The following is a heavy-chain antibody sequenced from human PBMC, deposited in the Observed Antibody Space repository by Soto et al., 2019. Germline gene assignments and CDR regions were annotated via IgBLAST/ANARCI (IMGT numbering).Heavy chain of an antibody. CDR2: ISYDGSNK. CDR1: GFTFSSYG. CDR3: ANKRYYDSSGYAGVDY. Sequence: QVQLVESGGGVVQPGRSLRLSCAASGFTFSSYGMHWVRQAPGKGLEWVEVISYDGSNKYYADSVKGRFTISRDNSKNPLYLQMNSLRAEDTAVYYCANKRYYDSSGYAGVDYWGQGTLVTVSS. J-gene: IGHJ4*02. V-gene: IGHV3-30*18. D-gene: IGHD3-22*01.